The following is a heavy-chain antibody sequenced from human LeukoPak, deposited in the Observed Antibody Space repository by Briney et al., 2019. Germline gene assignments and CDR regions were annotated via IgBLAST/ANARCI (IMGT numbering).Heavy chain of an antibody. J-gene: IGHJ4*01. Sequence: GASVKVSCTASGYTFSGYYLHWVRQAPGQGLEWVGHFDPNSGGTKYAQKFQGRVTMTRDTSTTSAYMELSSLIFDDTAVYYCARDLGYGYGSVWHKYFDYWGHGTLVTVSS. CDR2: FDPNSGGT. CDR1: GYTFSGYY. V-gene: IGHV1-2*06. D-gene: IGHD5-18*01. CDR3: ARDLGYGYGSVWHKYFDY.